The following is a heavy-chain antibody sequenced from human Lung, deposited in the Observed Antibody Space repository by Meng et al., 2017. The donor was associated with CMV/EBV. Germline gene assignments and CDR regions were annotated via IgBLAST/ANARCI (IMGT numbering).Heavy chain of an antibody. CDR2: ISYTGST. Sequence: SXTLSLXCTVSGGSISSSYWSWIRQPPGKGLEWIGYISYTGSTNYNPSLKSRVTISLDTSKNQFSLRLNSVTAADTALYYCARDGTGFYFDYWGQGTVVTVSS. CDR3: ARDGTGFYFDY. D-gene: IGHD3/OR15-3a*01. CDR1: GGSISSSY. J-gene: IGHJ4*02. V-gene: IGHV4-59*01.